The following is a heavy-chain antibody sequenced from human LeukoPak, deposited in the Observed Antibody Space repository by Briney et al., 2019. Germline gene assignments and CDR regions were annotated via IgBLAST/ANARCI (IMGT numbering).Heavy chain of an antibody. Sequence: PGGSLRLSCAASGFIFSNYAINWVRQAPGKGLEWVSAVSGSGGSTSYADSVKGRFTISRDNSKNTLYLQMNSLRAEDTAVYYCSLSSSWAFDYWGQGTLVTVSS. CDR2: VSGSGGST. D-gene: IGHD6-13*01. CDR1: GFIFSNYA. V-gene: IGHV3-23*01. J-gene: IGHJ4*02. CDR3: SLSSSWAFDY.